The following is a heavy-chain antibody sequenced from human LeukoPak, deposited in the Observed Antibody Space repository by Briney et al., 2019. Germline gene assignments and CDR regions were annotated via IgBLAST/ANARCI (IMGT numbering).Heavy chain of an antibody. Sequence: GRSLRLSCAASGFTFSSYAMHWVRQAPGKGLEWVAVISYDGSNKYYADSVKGRFTISRDNSKNTLYLQMNSLRAEDTAVYYCASFRVAVAGTSPSVYNWFDPWGQGTLVTVSS. CDR1: GFTFSSYA. CDR3: ASFRVAVAGTSPSVYNWFDP. CDR2: ISYDGSNK. D-gene: IGHD6-19*01. J-gene: IGHJ5*02. V-gene: IGHV3-30-3*01.